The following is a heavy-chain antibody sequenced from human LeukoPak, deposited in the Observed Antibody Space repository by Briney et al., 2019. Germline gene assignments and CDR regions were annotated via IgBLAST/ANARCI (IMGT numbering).Heavy chain of an antibody. V-gene: IGHV3-11*01. CDR2: ISSSGTTI. D-gene: IGHD1-1*01. J-gene: IGHJ3*02. Sequence: GVSLRLSCAASGFTFSDYYMSWIRQAPGKGLEWVSYISSSGTTIDYAESVKGRFTISRHNAKNSVNLQMNSLRAEDMAVYFCAREDNLSDAFDIWGQGTMVT. CDR3: AREDNLSDAFDI. CDR1: GFTFSDYY.